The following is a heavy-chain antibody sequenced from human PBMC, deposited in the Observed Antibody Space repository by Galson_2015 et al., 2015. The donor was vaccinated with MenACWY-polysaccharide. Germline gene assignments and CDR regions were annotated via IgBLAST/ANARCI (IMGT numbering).Heavy chain of an antibody. CDR1: GGSVSSGSYY. Sequence: ETLSLTCTVSGGSVSSGSYYWSWIRQPPGKGLEWIGYIYYSGSTNYNPSLKSRVTISVDTSKNQFSLKLSSVTAADTAVYYCASSNVDSAMAVDYWGQGTLVTVPS. CDR3: ASSNVDSAMAVDY. J-gene: IGHJ4*02. CDR2: IYYSGST. V-gene: IGHV4-61*01. D-gene: IGHD5-18*01.